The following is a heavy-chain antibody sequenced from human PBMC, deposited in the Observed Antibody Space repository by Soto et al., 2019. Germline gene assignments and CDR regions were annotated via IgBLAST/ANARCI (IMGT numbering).Heavy chain of an antibody. Sequence: ASVKVSCKVSGYTLTELSIHWVRQAPGKGLEWMGGFDPEDGETIYAQKFQGRVTMTEDTSTDTAYMELSSLRSEDTAVYYCATDLVRGVIITWSYFDYWGQGNLVTVS. CDR1: GYTLTELS. CDR2: FDPEDGET. CDR3: ATDLVRGVIITWSYFDY. J-gene: IGHJ4*02. V-gene: IGHV1-24*01. D-gene: IGHD3-10*01.